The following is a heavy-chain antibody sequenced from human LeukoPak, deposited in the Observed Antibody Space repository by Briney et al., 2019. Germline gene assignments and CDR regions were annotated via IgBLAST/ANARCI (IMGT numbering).Heavy chain of an antibody. D-gene: IGHD3-10*01. J-gene: IGHJ5*02. Sequence: SVKVSCKASGGTFSSYAISWVRQAPGQGLEWMGGIIPIFGTANYAQKFQGRVTITADESTSPAYMELSSLRSEDTAVYYCARESQVYYGSGSYYEFDPWGQGTLVTVSS. CDR3: ARESQVYYGSGSYYEFDP. CDR2: IIPIFGTA. CDR1: GGTFSSYA. V-gene: IGHV1-69*01.